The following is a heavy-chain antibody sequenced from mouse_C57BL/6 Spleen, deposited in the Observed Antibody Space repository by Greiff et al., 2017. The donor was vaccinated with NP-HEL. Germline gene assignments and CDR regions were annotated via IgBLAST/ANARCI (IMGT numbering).Heavy chain of an antibody. J-gene: IGHJ1*03. Sequence: LVESGGGLVKPGGSLKLSCAASGFTFSSYAMSWVRQTPEKRLEWVATISDGGSYTYYPDNVKGRFTISRDNAKNNLYLQMSHLKSEDTAMYYCARDQDWTGRRYFDVWGTGTTVTVSS. D-gene: IGHD4-1*01. CDR3: ARDQDWTGRRYFDV. CDR2: ISDGGSYT. CDR1: GFTFSSYA. V-gene: IGHV5-4*01.